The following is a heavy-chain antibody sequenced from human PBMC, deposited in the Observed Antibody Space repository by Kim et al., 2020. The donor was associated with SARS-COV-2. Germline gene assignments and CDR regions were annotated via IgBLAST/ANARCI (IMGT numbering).Heavy chain of an antibody. CDR3: ARDCSGGSCYSGYYYYYG. V-gene: IGHV4-34*01. D-gene: IGHD2-15*01. J-gene: IGHJ6*01. CDR1: GGSFSGYY. CDR2: INHSGST. Sequence: SETLSLTCAVYGGSFSGYYWSWIRQPPGKGLEWIGEINHSGSTNYNPSLKSRVTISVDTSKNQFSLKLSSVTAADTAVYYCARDCSGGSCYSGYYYYYG.